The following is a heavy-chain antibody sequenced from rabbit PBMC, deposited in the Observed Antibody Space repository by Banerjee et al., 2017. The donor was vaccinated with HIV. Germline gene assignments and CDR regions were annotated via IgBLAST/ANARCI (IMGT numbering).Heavy chain of an antibody. J-gene: IGHJ3*01. V-gene: IGHV1S40*01. CDR3: ARGFYSYGYGGYRYVAGLNL. CDR2: IYTGSSGST. Sequence: QSLEESGGGLVKPEGPLTLTCTASGFDFSSNVMCWVRQAPGKGLEWIACIYTGSSGSTYYASWAKGRFTISKTSSTTVTLQMTSLTAADTATYCCARGFYSYGYGGYRYVAGLNLGGQGALVAVS. D-gene: IGHD6-1*01. CDR1: GFDFSSNV.